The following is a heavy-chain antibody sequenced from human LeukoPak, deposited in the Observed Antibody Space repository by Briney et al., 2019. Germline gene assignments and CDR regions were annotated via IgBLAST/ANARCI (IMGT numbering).Heavy chain of an antibody. CDR3: ARSAVTPYYFDY. Sequence: GGSLRLSCAASGFTFSSYSMNWVRQAPGKGLEWVSSISSSSSYIYYADSVKGRFTISRDNAKNSLYLQMNSLRAEDTAVYYCARSAVTPYYFDYWGQGTLVTVSS. CDR2: ISSSSSYI. CDR1: GFTFSSYS. D-gene: IGHD4-17*01. J-gene: IGHJ4*02. V-gene: IGHV3-21*01.